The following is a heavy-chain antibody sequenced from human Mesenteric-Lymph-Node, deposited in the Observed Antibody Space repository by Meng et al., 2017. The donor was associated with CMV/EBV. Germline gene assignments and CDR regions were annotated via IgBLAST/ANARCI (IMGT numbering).Heavy chain of an antibody. CDR1: GFTFSSYA. J-gene: IGHJ3*02. CDR3: ARGRHKYCGGDCSDAFDI. CDR2: ISGTAGDT. V-gene: IGHV3-23*01. Sequence: GGSLRLSCAASGFTFSSYAMSWVRQAPGKGLEWVSAISGTAGDTYCPGSVRGRFTISRDNAKNMVFLQVNSLRAEEDTAVYYCARGRHKYCGGDCSDAFDIWGQGTMVTVSS. D-gene: IGHD2-21*01.